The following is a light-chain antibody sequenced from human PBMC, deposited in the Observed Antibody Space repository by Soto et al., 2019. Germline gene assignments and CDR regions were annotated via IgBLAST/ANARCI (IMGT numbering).Light chain of an antibody. CDR3: QQYNNWPLT. V-gene: IGKV3-15*01. CDR2: DAS. Sequence: DILMTQSPSTVSVSPGERATLSCRASQSVTSTLAWYQQKPGQTPRLLIYDASTRATGIPARFSGSGSGTEFTLTISSLQSEDFAVYYCQQYNNWPLTFGGGTKVDIK. CDR1: QSVTST. J-gene: IGKJ4*01.